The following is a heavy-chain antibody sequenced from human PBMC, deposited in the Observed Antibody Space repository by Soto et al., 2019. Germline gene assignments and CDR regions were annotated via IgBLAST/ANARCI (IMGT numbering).Heavy chain of an antibody. J-gene: IGHJ4*02. Sequence: SQTLSLTCVISGDSVSSNSAAWNWIRQSPSRGLEWLGRTYYRSKWYNDYAVSVKSRITINPDTSKNQFSLQLNSVTPEDTAVYYCARDRVTIWSSGEDYFDSWREGTLVIVSS. CDR2: TYYRSKWYN. CDR3: ARDRVTIWSSGEDYFDS. D-gene: IGHD3-10*01. V-gene: IGHV6-1*01. CDR1: GDSVSSNSAA.